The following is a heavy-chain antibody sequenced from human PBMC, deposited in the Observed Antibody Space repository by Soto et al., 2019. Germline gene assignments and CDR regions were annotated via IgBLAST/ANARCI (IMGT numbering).Heavy chain of an antibody. J-gene: IGHJ6*02. V-gene: IGHV4-31*03. Sequence: QVQLQESGPGLVKPSQTLSLTCTVSGGSISSGGYYWSWIRQHPGKGLEWIGYIYYSGSTYYNPSFKRRVTISVDTSKNQFSLKLSSVTAADTAVYYCAASCVGCGGFNYYGMDVWGQGTTVTVSS. D-gene: IGHD2-21*01. CDR2: IYYSGST. CDR1: GGSISSGGYY. CDR3: AASCVGCGGFNYYGMDV.